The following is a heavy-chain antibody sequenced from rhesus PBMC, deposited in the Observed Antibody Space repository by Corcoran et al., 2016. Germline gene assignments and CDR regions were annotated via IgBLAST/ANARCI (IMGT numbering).Heavy chain of an antibody. CDR1: GGSISSGFD. D-gene: IGHD1-20*01. J-gene: IGHJ4*01. CDR2: IYGRSGST. Sequence: QVQLQESGPGVVKPSETLSLTCAVSGGSISSGFDWSWIRQPPGKGLDWIGYIYGRSGSTNYNPSFKNRVTISKDASKNQFSLKRSSVTAADTAVYYCARDWNIAPFDYWGQGVLVTVSS. V-gene: IGHV4-76*01. CDR3: ARDWNIAPFDY.